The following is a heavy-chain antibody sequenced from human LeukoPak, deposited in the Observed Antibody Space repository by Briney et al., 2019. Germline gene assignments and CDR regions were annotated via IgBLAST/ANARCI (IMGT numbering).Heavy chain of an antibody. V-gene: IGHV4-59*01. CDR2: IYYSGST. CDR3: ARARYSDAFDI. J-gene: IGHJ3*02. Sequence: SETLSLTCTVSGGSISSYYWSWIRQPPGKGLEWIGYIYYSGSTNYNPSLKSRVTISVDTSKNQFSLKLSSVTAADTAVYYSARARYSDAFDIWGQGTMVTVSS. CDR1: GGSISSYY. D-gene: IGHD1-26*01.